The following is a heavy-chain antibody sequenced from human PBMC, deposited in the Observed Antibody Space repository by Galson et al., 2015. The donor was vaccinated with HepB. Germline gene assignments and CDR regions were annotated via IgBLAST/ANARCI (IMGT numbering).Heavy chain of an antibody. J-gene: IGHJ6*02. D-gene: IGHD6-13*01. CDR1: GFTFSSYA. V-gene: IGHV3-23*01. CDR3: ANDGVYSSSWYKPMSYYFYHLMDF. CDR2: ISGSGGST. Sequence: SLRLSCAASGFTFSSYAMSWVRQAPGKGLEWVSAISGSGGSTYYADSVKGRFTISRDNSKNTLYLQRNSLRAEDTAVYYCANDGVYSSSWYKPMSYYFYHLMDFWSRATTVTVS.